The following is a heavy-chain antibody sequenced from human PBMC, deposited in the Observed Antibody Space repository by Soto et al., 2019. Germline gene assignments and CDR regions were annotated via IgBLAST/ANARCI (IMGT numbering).Heavy chain of an antibody. V-gene: IGHV1-8*01. CDR3: ARPLGYCSSTSCRNWFDP. D-gene: IGHD2-2*01. CDR1: GYTFTSYD. Sequence: ASVKVSCKASGYTFTSYDINWVRQATGQGLEWMGWMNPNSGNTGYAQKFQGRVTMTRNTSISTAYMELSSLRSEDTAVYYCARPLGYCSSTSCRNWFDPWGQGTLVTVSS. CDR2: MNPNSGNT. J-gene: IGHJ5*02.